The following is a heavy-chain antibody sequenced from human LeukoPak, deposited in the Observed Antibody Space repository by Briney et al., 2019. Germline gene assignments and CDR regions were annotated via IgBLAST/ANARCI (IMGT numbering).Heavy chain of an antibody. CDR2: IYYSGST. Sequence: SETLSLTCTVSDGSLSNYYWSWIRQPPGKGLEWIGYIYYSGSTYYNPSLKSRVTISVDTSKNQFSLKLNSVTAADTAVYYCARNKYYYGSGNYGVPNWFDPWGQGTLVTVSS. D-gene: IGHD3-10*01. J-gene: IGHJ5*02. CDR3: ARNKYYYGSGNYGVPNWFDP. V-gene: IGHV4-59*04. CDR1: DGSLSNYY.